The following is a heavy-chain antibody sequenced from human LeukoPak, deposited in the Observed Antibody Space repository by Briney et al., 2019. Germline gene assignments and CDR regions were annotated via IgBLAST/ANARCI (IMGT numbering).Heavy chain of an antibody. CDR3: ARDICRIAVAGTCWYFDL. V-gene: IGHV1-2*02. J-gene: IGHJ2*01. CDR2: INPNSGGT. CDR1: GYTFTGYY. D-gene: IGHD6-19*01. Sequence: ASVKVSCKASGYTFTGYYMHWVRQAPGQGLEWMGWINPNSGGTNYAQKFQGRVTMTRDTSISTAYMELSRLRSDDTAVYYCARDICRIAVAGTCWYFDLWGRGTLVTVSS.